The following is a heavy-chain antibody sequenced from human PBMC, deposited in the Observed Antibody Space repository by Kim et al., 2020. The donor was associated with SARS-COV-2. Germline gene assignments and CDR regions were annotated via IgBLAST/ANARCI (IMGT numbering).Heavy chain of an antibody. Sequence: GGSLRLSCAASGFTFSSYSMNWVRQAPGKGLEWVSYISSSSSTIYYADSVKGRFTISRDNAKNSLYLQMNSLRDEDTAVYYCATRGPLVVNDAFDIWGQGTMVTVSS. CDR2: ISSSSSTI. D-gene: IGHD3-22*01. CDR1: GFTFSSYS. CDR3: ATRGPLVVNDAFDI. V-gene: IGHV3-48*02. J-gene: IGHJ3*02.